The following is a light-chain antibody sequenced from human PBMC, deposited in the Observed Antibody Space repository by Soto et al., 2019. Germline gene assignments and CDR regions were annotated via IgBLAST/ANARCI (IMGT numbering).Light chain of an antibody. CDR1: QSISSY. J-gene: IGKJ4*01. CDR3: QQLESYPST. CDR2: AAS. Sequence: DLQMTQSPSSLSASVGDGVTITCRASQSISSYLNWYQQKPGKAPKLLIYAASTLQSGVPSRFAGSGSGTDFTLTINSLQPEDFATYYCQQLESYPSTFGGGTKVDIK. V-gene: IGKV1-39*01.